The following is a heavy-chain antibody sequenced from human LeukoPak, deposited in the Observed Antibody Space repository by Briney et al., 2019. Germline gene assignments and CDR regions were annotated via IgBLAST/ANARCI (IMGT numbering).Heavy chain of an antibody. J-gene: IGHJ4*02. CDR3: AGRVTGYSSGYVY. CDR1: GFSFSDYV. Sequence: GGSLRLSCAASGFSFSDYVMTWVRQAPGKGLEWVSSISANGGGTYYADSVKGRFTISRDNSKNTLFLQMNSLRAEDSAVYYCAGRVTGYSSGYVYWGQGTLVTVSS. D-gene: IGHD5-18*01. CDR2: ISANGGGT. V-gene: IGHV3-23*01.